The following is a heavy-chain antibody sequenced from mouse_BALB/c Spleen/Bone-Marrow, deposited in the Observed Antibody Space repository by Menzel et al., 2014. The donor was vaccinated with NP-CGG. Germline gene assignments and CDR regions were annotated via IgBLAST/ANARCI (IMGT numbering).Heavy chain of an antibody. D-gene: IGHD2-4*01. CDR2: IHPSDSET. V-gene: IGHV1-74*01. J-gene: IGHJ2*01. Sequence: QVQLKESGAELVRPGASVKLSCKASGYSFTSYWMNWVKQRPGQGLEWIGMIHPSDSETRLNRKFKDKATLTVDKSSSTAYMQLSSPTSEESAVYYCAMITYYFDYWGQGTTLTVSS. CDR1: GYSFTSYW. CDR3: AMITYYFDY.